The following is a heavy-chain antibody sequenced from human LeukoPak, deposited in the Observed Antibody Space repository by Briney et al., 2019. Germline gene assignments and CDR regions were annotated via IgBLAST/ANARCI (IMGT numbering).Heavy chain of an antibody. D-gene: IGHD3-10*01. J-gene: IGHJ4*02. V-gene: IGHV3-30*18. CDR1: GFTFSRHG. CDR2: ISNDGSRK. CDR3: AKVRVYYFDY. Sequence: GGSLRLSCAPSGFTFSRHGMHWVRQAPGKGLEWVAIISNDGSRKYYAHSVEGRFTISRDNSKDTLYLQMNSLRAEDTAVYYCAKVRVYYFDYWGQGTLVTVSS.